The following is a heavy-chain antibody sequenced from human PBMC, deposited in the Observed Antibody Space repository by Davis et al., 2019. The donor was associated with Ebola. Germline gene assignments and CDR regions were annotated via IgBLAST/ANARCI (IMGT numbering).Heavy chain of an antibody. CDR2: ISYDGSNK. V-gene: IGHV3-30-3*01. Sequence: GGSLRLSCAASGFTFSSYAMHWVRQAPGKGLEWVAVISYDGSNKYYADSVKGRFTISRDNSKNTLYLQMNSLRAEDTAVYYCAREDTAMVLYYYYGMDVWGQGTTVTVSS. CDR3: AREDTAMVLYYYYGMDV. D-gene: IGHD5-18*01. J-gene: IGHJ6*02. CDR1: GFTFSSYA.